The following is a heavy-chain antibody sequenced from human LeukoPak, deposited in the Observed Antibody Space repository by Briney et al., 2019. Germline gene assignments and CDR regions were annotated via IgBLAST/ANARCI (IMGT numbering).Heavy chain of an antibody. Sequence: GGSLRLSCAASGFTFSSYAMHWVRQAPGKGLEWVAVISYDGSNKYYADSVKGRFTISRDNSKNTLYLQMNSLRAEDTAVYYCARGLGLWFGESYYFDYWGQGTLVTVSS. V-gene: IGHV3-30*04. CDR3: ARGLGLWFGESYYFDY. CDR2: ISYDGSNK. J-gene: IGHJ4*02. CDR1: GFTFSSYA. D-gene: IGHD3-10*01.